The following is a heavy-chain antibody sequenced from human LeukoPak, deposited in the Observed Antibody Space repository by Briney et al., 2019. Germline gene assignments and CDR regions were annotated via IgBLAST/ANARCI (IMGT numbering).Heavy chain of an antibody. V-gene: IGHV4-61*10. J-gene: IGHJ6*03. CDR1: GDSISSGDYY. D-gene: IGHD6-6*01. CDR3: ARDPWVEYSSSGGGYYYYYMDV. Sequence: PSETLSLTCTVSGDSISSGDYYWSWIRQPAGKGLEWIGEIYHSGSTNYNPSLKSRVTISVDKSKNQFSLKLSSVTAADTAVYYCARDPWVEYSSSGGGYYYYYMDVWGKGTTVTVSS. CDR2: IYHSGST.